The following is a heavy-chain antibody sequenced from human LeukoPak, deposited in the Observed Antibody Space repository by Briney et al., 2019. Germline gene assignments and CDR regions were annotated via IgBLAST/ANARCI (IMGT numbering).Heavy chain of an antibody. V-gene: IGHV4-39*02. D-gene: IGHD5-18*01. Sequence: ASETLSLTCTVSGGSISSSSYYWGWIRQPPGKGLEGIGRIYYSGSTYYNPSLKSRVTISVDTSKKQFSLKLSSVTAADTAVYYCARDERTPRGYSYGYFDYWGQGTLVTVSS. J-gene: IGHJ4*02. CDR2: IYYSGST. CDR1: GGSISSSSYY. CDR3: ARDERTPRGYSYGYFDY.